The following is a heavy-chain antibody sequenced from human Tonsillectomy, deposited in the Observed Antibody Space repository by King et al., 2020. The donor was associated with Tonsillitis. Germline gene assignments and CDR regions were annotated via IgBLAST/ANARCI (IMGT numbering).Heavy chain of an antibody. V-gene: IGHV3-53*01. CDR2: ISSTNRT. J-gene: IGHJ6*02. D-gene: IGHD4-11*01. CDR3: ARDQSSNSWVHGMDV. Sequence: QLVQSGGGLIQPGGSLRLSCAASGFSVSNYFMNWVRQAPGKGLEWVAAISSTNRTYYADSVKGRFTISRDNSKNTLNLQMSSLRVDDTAVYYCARDQSSNSWVHGMDVWGQGTTVTVSS. CDR1: GFSVSNYF.